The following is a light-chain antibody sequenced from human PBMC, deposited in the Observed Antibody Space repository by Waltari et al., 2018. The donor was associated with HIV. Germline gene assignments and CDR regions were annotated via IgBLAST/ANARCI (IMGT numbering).Light chain of an antibody. CDR1: PCHRQSHGSNS. V-gene: IGKV2-28*01. J-gene: IGKJ5*01. CDR2: FGT. Sequence: DIGITHSPLSLSVTPGEPASISCSSRPCHRQSHGSNSVDWYLQKPRQPPPLLIYFGTNRASSVPDRIISSGSGTDYTLKISRVEADDIGAYFCRQALQPSPLTFGQGTRVEMK. CDR3: RQALQPSPLT.